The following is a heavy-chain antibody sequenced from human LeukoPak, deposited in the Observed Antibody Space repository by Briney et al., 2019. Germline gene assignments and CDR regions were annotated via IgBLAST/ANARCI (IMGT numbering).Heavy chain of an antibody. CDR3: ARDAHREVYYDSSGHDY. J-gene: IGHJ4*02. CDR2: IIPILGIA. Sequence: GSSVKVSCKASGGTFSSYAISWVRQAPGQGLAWMGRIIPILGIANYAQKFQGRVTITADKSTSTAYMELSSLRSEDTAVYYCARDAHREVYYDSSGHDYWGQGTLVTVSS. D-gene: IGHD3-22*01. CDR1: GGTFSSYA. V-gene: IGHV1-69*04.